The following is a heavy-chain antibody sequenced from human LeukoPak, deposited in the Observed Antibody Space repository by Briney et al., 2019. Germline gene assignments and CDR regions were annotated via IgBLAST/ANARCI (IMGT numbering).Heavy chain of an antibody. CDR2: IYTSGST. J-gene: IGHJ4*02. CDR1: GGSISSYY. CDR3: ARGTYYYDSSGYGLFDY. V-gene: IGHV4-4*07. D-gene: IGHD3-22*01. Sequence: SSETLSLTCTVSGGSISSYYWSWIRQPAGKGLEWIGRIYTSGSTNYNPSLKSRVTMSVDTSKNQFSLKLSSVTAADTAVYYCARGTYYYDSSGYGLFDYWGQGTLVTVSS.